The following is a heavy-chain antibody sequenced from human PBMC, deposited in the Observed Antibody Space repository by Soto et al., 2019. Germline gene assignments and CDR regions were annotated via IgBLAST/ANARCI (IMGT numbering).Heavy chain of an antibody. J-gene: IGHJ6*03. CDR3: ARVGLQGEKYYDFWSGYYSSYYYYYMDV. V-gene: IGHV1-8*01. CDR2: MNPNSGNT. Sequence: QVQLVQSGAEVMKPGASVKVSCKASGYTFTSYDINWVRQATGQGLEWMGWMNPNSGNTGYAQKFQGRVTMTRNTSISTAYMELSSLRSEDTAVYYCARVGLQGEKYYDFWSGYYSSYYYYYMDVWGKGTTVTVSS. D-gene: IGHD3-3*01. CDR1: GYTFTSYD.